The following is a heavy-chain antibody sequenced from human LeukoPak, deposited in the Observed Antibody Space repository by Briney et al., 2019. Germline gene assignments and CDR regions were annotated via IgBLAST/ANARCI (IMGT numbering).Heavy chain of an antibody. D-gene: IGHD6-19*01. Sequence: ASVKVSCKASGGTFSSYAISWVRQAPGQGLEWMGGISAYNGNTNYAQKLQGRVTMTTDTSTSTAYMELRSLRSDDTAVYYCARDKQWPTSWFDPWGQGTLVTVSS. J-gene: IGHJ5*02. CDR1: GGTFSSYA. CDR2: ISAYNGNT. CDR3: ARDKQWPTSWFDP. V-gene: IGHV1-18*01.